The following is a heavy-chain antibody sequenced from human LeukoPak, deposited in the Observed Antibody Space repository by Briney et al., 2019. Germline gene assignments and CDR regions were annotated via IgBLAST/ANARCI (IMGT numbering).Heavy chain of an antibody. V-gene: IGHV1-2*06. CDR2: IILNGGAT. CDR3: ATDGGNHNFNY. CDR1: GFTFTGYY. D-gene: IGHD1-14*01. J-gene: IGHJ4*02. Sequence: ASVKVSCKASGFTFTGYYLHWVRQAPGQGLEWMGRIILNGGATNYAQKFQGRVTLTRDTSISTAYMELSGQTSDDTAVYYCATDGGNHNFNYWGQGTLVTVSS.